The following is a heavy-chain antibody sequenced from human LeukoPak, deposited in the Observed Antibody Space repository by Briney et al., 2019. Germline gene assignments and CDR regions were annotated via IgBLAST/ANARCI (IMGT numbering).Heavy chain of an antibody. CDR2: LSGSGRTT. J-gene: IGHJ5*02. Sequence: PGGSLRLSCSASGFLFSNYAMSWVRQAPGKGLEWIPALSGSGRTTYYADSVKGRFTISRDNSGNTLYLQMNSLTVEDTALYYCAKNRGIGSADWFDPWGQGTLVTVSS. D-gene: IGHD2-2*01. V-gene: IGHV3-23*01. CDR3: AKNRGIGSADWFDP. CDR1: GFLFSNYA.